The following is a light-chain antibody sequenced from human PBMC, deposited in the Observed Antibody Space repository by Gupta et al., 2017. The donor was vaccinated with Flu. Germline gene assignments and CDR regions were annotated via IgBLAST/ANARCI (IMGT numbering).Light chain of an antibody. J-gene: IGKJ1*01. CDR1: QSISNW. CDR2: QAS. CDR3: QRYDSLWT. Sequence: DIQMTQPPSTLSASVGDRVTITCRASQSISNWLAWYQQKPGKVPKLLIYQASSLESGVPSRFSGSGSGTEFTLTISSLQPDDGATYYCQRYDSLWTFGQGTRVEIK. V-gene: IGKV1-5*03.